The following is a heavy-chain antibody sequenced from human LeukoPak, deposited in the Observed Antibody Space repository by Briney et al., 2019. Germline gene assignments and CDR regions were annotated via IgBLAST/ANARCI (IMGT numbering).Heavy chain of an antibody. CDR1: GFTFSGSA. J-gene: IGHJ4*02. CDR2: IRSKANSYAT. Sequence: GGSLRLSCAASGFTFSGSAMHWVRQASGKGLEWVGRIRSKANSYATAYAASVKGRFTISRDDSKNTAYLQMNSLKTEDTAVYYCTRLTADSSPGDWGQGTLVTVSS. CDR3: TRLTADSSPGD. V-gene: IGHV3-73*01. D-gene: IGHD6-13*01.